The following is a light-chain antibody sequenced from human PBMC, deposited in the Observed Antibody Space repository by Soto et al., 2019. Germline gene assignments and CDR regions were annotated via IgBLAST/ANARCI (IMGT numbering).Light chain of an antibody. J-gene: IGKJ1*01. Sequence: TKSPGTVSLSTGERATLSCRASQSVSSSYLAWYQQKPGQAPRLLIYGASSRATGIPDRFSGSGSGTDFTLTISRLEPEDFAVYYCQQYGSSWWTFGQGTKV. CDR1: QSVSSSY. V-gene: IGKV3-20*01. CDR3: QQYGSSWWT. CDR2: GAS.